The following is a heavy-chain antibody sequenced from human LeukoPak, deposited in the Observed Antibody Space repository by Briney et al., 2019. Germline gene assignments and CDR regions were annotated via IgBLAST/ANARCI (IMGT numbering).Heavy chain of an antibody. J-gene: IGHJ4*02. D-gene: IGHD3-22*01. Sequence: SETLSLTCTVSGGSISSGGYYWSWIRQHPGKGLEWIGSIYYSGSAYYNPSLKSRVTISLDTSKNQFSLRLSAVTAADTAVYYCARVPEDYYDSSGYYYFDYWGQGTLVTVSS. V-gene: IGHV4-31*03. CDR2: IYYSGSA. CDR1: GGSISSGGYY. CDR3: ARVPEDYYDSSGYYYFDY.